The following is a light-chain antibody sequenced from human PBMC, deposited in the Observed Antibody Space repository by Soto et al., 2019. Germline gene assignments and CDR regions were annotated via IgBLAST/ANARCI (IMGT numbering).Light chain of an antibody. CDR2: DVT. Sequence: QSVLTQPASVSGSPGQSITISCTGTSSDVGGYEYVSWYQQHPDKAPKLIIYDVTNRPSGISNRFSGSKSGNTASLTISGLQAEDEADYYCSSYTSSSSYVFGTGTKVTVL. CDR1: SSDVGGYEY. V-gene: IGLV2-14*01. CDR3: SSYTSSSSYV. J-gene: IGLJ1*01.